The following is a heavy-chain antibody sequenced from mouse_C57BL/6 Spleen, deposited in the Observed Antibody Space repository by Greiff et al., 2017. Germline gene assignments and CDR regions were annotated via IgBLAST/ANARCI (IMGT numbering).Heavy chain of an antibody. D-gene: IGHD2-2*01. V-gene: IGHV1-5*01. CDR3: TKGFYGYDESWFAY. J-gene: IGHJ3*01. CDR1: GYTFTSYW. Sequence: EVQLQQSGTVLARPGASVKMSCKTSGYTFTSYWMHWVKQRPGQGLEWIGAIYPGNSDTSYNQKFKGKAKLTAVTSVSTAYMELSSLTNEDSAVYYCTKGFYGYDESWFAYWGQGTLVTVSA. CDR2: IYPGNSDT.